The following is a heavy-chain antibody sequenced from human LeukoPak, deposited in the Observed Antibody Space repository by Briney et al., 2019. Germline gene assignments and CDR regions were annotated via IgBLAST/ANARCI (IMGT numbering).Heavy chain of an antibody. Sequence: GSLRLSCAASGFTFSDYYMSWIRQAPGKGLEWVSYISSSGSTIYYADSVKGRFTISRDNSKNTLYLQMNSLRAEDTAVYYCAKDKVVVTAHFDYWGQGTLVTVSS. CDR1: GFTFSDYY. CDR3: AKDKVVVTAHFDY. V-gene: IGHV3-11*04. D-gene: IGHD2-21*02. J-gene: IGHJ4*02. CDR2: ISSSGSTI.